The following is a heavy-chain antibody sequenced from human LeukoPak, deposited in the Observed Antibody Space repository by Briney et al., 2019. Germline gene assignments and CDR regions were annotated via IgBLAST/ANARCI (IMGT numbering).Heavy chain of an antibody. J-gene: IGHJ4*02. Sequence: GGSLRLSCAASGFTFSDYYMSWIRQAPGKGLEWVSYISYSGDTIYYADSVKGRFTVSRDNAKNSLCLQMNSLRAEDTAVYYCARLGIITAAGSNDYWGQGTLVTVSS. CDR1: GFTFSDYY. CDR2: ISYSGDTI. D-gene: IGHD6-13*01. V-gene: IGHV3-11*01. CDR3: ARLGIITAAGSNDY.